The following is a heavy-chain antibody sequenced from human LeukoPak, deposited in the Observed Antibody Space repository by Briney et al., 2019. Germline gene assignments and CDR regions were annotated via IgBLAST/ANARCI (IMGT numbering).Heavy chain of an antibody. CDR3: ARVGIRGYYFDY. CDR2: ISGSSTYT. J-gene: IGHJ4*02. Sequence: GKSLRLSCASSGFTFSDYYMSWICQAPGKGLEWVSHISGSSTYTNYADSVKGRFTISRDNANNSLYLQMNSLTAEDTAVFYCARVGIRGYYFDYWGQGTLVSVSS. CDR1: GFTFSDYY. D-gene: IGHD1-26*01. V-gene: IGHV3-11*06.